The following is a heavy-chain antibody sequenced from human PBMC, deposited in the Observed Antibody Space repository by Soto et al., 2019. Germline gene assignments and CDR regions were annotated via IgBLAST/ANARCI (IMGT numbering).Heavy chain of an antibody. CDR2: IKSKTDGGTT. CDR1: GFTFSNAW. Sequence: EVQLVESGGGLVKPGGSLRLSCAASGFTFSNAWMNWVRQAPGKGLEWVGRIKSKTDGGTTDCAAPVKGRFTISRDDSKNTLYLQMNSLKTEDTAVYYCTADSTEQWLDLSYYYWGQGTLVTVSS. J-gene: IGHJ4*02. V-gene: IGHV3-15*07. D-gene: IGHD6-19*01. CDR3: TADSTEQWLDLSYYY.